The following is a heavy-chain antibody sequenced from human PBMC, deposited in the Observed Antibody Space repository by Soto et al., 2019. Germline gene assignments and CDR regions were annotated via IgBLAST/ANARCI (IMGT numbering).Heavy chain of an antibody. CDR3: ARAVHATSPRPGH. Sequence: EVQLLESGGGLVQPGGSLRLSCAASGFTFSNYAMSWVRQAPGKGLEWVSSISGTGGSDSGGRTYSADSVKGRFTISRDNSKDTVYLQINSLGAEDTAVYYCARAVHATSPRPGHWGQGTLVTVSS. J-gene: IGHJ1*01. D-gene: IGHD6-6*01. CDR1: GFTFSNYA. V-gene: IGHV3-23*01. CDR2: ISGTGGSDSGGRT.